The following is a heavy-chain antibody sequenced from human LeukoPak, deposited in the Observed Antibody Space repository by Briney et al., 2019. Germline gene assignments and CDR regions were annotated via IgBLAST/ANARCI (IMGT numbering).Heavy chain of an antibody. CDR3: ANPNLRQQLVYYFDY. D-gene: IGHD6-13*01. J-gene: IGHJ4*02. CDR2: ISGSGGST. V-gene: IGHV3-23*01. CDR1: GFTFSSYA. Sequence: GGSLRLSCAASGFTFSSYAMSWVRQAPGKGLEWVSAISGSGGSTYYADSVKGRFTISRDNSKNTLYLQMNSLRAEDTAVYYCANPNLRQQLVYYFDYWGQGTLVTVSS.